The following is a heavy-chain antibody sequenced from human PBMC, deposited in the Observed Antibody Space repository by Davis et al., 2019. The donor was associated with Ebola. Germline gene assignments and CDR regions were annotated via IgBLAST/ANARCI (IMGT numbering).Heavy chain of an antibody. CDR3: ARAGYCSSTSCYGYYYYGMDV. D-gene: IGHD2-2*01. CDR2: INQSGRP. V-gene: IGHV4-4*02. Sequence: GSLRLSCAVSGGSISSSNWWSWVRQPPGKGLEWIGEINQSGRPNYSPSLKSRVTISVDTSKNQFSLKLSSVTAADTAVYYCARAGYCSSTSCYGYYYYGMDVWGQGTTVTVSS. J-gene: IGHJ6*02. CDR1: GGSISSSNW.